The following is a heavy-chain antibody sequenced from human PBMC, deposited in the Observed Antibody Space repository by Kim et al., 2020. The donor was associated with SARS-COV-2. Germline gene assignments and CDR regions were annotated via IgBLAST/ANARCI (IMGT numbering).Heavy chain of an antibody. V-gene: IGHV3-53*01. Sequence: DSGKGRFTISRDNSKNTLYLQMNSLRAEDTAVYYCARERYSSGSIAFFDYWGQGTLVTVSS. D-gene: IGHD6-19*01. J-gene: IGHJ4*02. CDR3: ARERYSSGSIAFFDY.